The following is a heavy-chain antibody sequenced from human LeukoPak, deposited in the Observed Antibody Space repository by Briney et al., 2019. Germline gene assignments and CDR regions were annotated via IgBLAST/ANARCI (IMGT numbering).Heavy chain of an antibody. CDR3: AREDYYGSGSYTDY. J-gene: IGHJ4*02. D-gene: IGHD3-10*01. Sequence: GGSLRLSCAASGFTFSDYYMSWIRQAPGKGLEWVSYISSSGSTIYYADSVKGRFTISRDNAKNSLYPQMNSMRAEDTAVYYCAREDYYGSGSYTDYWGQGTLVTVSS. CDR1: GFTFSDYY. V-gene: IGHV3-11*04. CDR2: ISSSGSTI.